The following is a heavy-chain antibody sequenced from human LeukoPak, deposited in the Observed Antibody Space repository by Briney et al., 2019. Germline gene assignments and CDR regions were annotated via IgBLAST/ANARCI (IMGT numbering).Heavy chain of an antibody. D-gene: IGHD2-15*01. CDR2: IYSGGST. Sequence: PGGSLRLSCAASELTLSDNYMSWIRQAPGRWLEWVSFIYSGGSTYYADSVRGRFIISRDTSKNTLYLQMNSLRAEDTAIYYCARRAGSYSHSYDYWGQGTLVTVSS. CDR3: ARRAGSYSHSYDY. CDR1: ELTLSDNY. V-gene: IGHV3-53*01. J-gene: IGHJ4*02.